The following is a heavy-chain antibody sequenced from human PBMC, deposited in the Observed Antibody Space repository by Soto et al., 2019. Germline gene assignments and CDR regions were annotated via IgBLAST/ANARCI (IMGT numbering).Heavy chain of an antibody. CDR2: ISGSGGST. J-gene: IGHJ5*02. Sequence: EVQLLESGGGLVQPGGSLRLSCAASGFTFSSYAMSWVRQAPGKGLEWVSAISGSGGSTYYADSVKGRFTISRDNSKNTLYLQMNSLRAEDTAVYYCARGSYDWSALKDNWFDPWGQGTLVTVSS. V-gene: IGHV3-23*01. D-gene: IGHD3-22*01. CDR1: GFTFSSYA. CDR3: ARGSYDWSALKDNWFDP.